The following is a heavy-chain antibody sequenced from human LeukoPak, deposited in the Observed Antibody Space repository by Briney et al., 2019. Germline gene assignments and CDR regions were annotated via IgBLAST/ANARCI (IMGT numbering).Heavy chain of an antibody. D-gene: IGHD6-6*01. V-gene: IGHV4-39*02. CDR2: IYYSGST. CDR3: ARGQTARVGWGNWFDR. J-gene: IGHJ5*02. Sequence: SMSSTVSGGAMSSSSDCWGWIRQPPGKGLECIGNIYYSGSTYYNPSLKSRVATSVDTSKNQFSLKLSSVTAADTAVYYCARGQTARVGWGNWFDRWGQGTLVTVSS. CDR1: GGAMSSSSDC.